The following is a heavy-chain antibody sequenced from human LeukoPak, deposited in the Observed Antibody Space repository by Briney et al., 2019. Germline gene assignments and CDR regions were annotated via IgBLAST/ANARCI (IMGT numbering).Heavy chain of an antibody. J-gene: IGHJ5*02. CDR3: ARDLRAVDIVATTNPMYNWFDP. CDR1: GYTFTSYY. Sequence: ASVKVSCKASGYTFTSYYMHWVRQAPGQGLEWMGIINPSGGSTNYAQKFQGRVTMTRDTSTGTVYMELSSLRSEDTAVYYCARDLRAVDIVATTNPMYNWFDPWGQGTLVTVSS. D-gene: IGHD5-12*01. V-gene: IGHV1-46*01. CDR2: INPSGGST.